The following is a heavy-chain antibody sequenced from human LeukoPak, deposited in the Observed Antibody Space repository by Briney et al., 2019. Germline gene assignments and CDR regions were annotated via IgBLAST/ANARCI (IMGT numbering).Heavy chain of an antibody. D-gene: IGHD1-1*01. CDR1: GFTFSSSA. CDR3: ARASDPRLQLT. Sequence: GGSLRLSFAASGFTFSSSAMSWVRQAPGKGLEWVSVISGSGGSTYYADSVKGRFTISRDISKNTLYLQMNSLRAEDTAVYYCARASDPRLQLTWGQGTLVTVSS. V-gene: IGHV3-23*01. J-gene: IGHJ5*02. CDR2: ISGSGGST.